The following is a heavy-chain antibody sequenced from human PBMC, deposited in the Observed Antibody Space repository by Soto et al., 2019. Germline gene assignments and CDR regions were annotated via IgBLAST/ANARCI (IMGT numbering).Heavy chain of an antibody. CDR3: ARDIMGTNYYYYGMDV. D-gene: IGHD2-8*01. Sequence: SETLSLTCTVSGGSMRSSHYWTWIRQPPGKGLEWIGYIYYSGSTNYNPSLKSRVTISVDTSKNQFSLKLSSVTAADTAVYYCARDIMGTNYYYYGMDVWGQGTTVTVSS. J-gene: IGHJ6*02. CDR1: GGSMRSSHY. V-gene: IGHV4-59*11. CDR2: IYYSGST.